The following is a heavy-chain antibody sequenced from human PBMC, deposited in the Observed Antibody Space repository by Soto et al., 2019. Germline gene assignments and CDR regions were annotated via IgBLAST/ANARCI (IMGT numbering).Heavy chain of an antibody. CDR3: AIGSVPGGYGMDV. J-gene: IGHJ6*02. Sequence: PGGSLRLSCAASGFTFSSYGMHWVRQAPGKGLEWVAVISYDGSNKYYADSVKGRFTISRDNSKNTLYLQMNSLRAEDTAVYYCAIGSVPGGYGMDVWAQETTLTVSS. CDR2: ISYDGSNK. D-gene: IGHD3-16*01. CDR1: GFTFSSYG. V-gene: IGHV3-30*03.